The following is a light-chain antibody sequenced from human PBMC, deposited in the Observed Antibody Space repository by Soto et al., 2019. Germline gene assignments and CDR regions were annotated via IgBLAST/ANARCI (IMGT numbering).Light chain of an antibody. Sequence: EMLLTQSPGTLSFSPGERATLSRRASQSVSSSYLAWYQQKPGQAPGLLIYGASSRATGIPDRFSGSGSGTDFTLTISRLEPEDFAVYYCQQYGSSLTWTFGQGTKVDIK. CDR1: QSVSSSY. CDR2: GAS. J-gene: IGKJ1*01. V-gene: IGKV3-20*01. CDR3: QQYGSSLTWT.